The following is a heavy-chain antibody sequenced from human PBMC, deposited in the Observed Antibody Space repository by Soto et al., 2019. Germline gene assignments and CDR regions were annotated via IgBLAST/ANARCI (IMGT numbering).Heavy chain of an antibody. Sequence: QTGGSLRLSCAASGFTFDDYAMHWVRQAPGKGLEWVSGISWNSGSIGYADSVKGRFTISRDNAKNSLYLQMNSLRAEDTALYYCAKDRRWYSGYVFDYWGQGTLVTVSS. CDR2: ISWNSGSI. CDR3: AKDRRWYSGYVFDY. D-gene: IGHD5-12*01. V-gene: IGHV3-9*01. CDR1: GFTFDDYA. J-gene: IGHJ4*02.